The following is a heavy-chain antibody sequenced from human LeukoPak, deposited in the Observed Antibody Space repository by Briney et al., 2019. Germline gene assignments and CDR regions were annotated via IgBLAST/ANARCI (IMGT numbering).Heavy chain of an antibody. CDR2: IIPIFGTA. Sequence: SVKVSCKASGFIFSNSAIQWVRQAPGQGLEWMGRIIPIFGTASYAQKFQGRVTITTDESTSTAYMELSSLRSEDTAVYYCATPREIQRGYSGYDYDYWGQRTLVTVSS. J-gene: IGHJ4*02. CDR1: GFIFSNSA. V-gene: IGHV1-69*05. CDR3: ATPREIQRGYSGYDYDY. D-gene: IGHD5-12*01.